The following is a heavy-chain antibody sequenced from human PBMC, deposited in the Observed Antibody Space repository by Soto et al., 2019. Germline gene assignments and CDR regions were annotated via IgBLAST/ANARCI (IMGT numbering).Heavy chain of an antibody. CDR2: IKPKGGRK. V-gene: IGHV1-46*01. CDR1: GYKFANHY. Sequence: ASVEVSSKASGYKFANHYIHLVRPAPGVGLEWIGIIKPKGGRKNYSQKVQSRITMTTGRYASTEHMELWNLISEGTTVYSGARDSSASASSLSFDYWGQGTLV. J-gene: IGHJ4*02. CDR3: ARDSSASASSLSFDY. D-gene: IGHD3-16*02.